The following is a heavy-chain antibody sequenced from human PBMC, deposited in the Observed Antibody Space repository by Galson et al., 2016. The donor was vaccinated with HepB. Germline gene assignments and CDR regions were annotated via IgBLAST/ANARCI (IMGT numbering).Heavy chain of an antibody. J-gene: IGHJ6*02. V-gene: IGHV5-10-1*01. Sequence: QSGAEVKKPGESLRISCKGSGYSMTSYWISWVRQMPGRGLEWMGRIDPSDSYTKYSPSFQGHVTFSADKSINTVYLQWSSLKASDTAMYYCARAGTTALYDGMDVWGQGTTVTVSS. CDR2: IDPSDSYT. CDR1: GYSMTSYW. D-gene: IGHD1-7*01. CDR3: ARAGTTALYDGMDV.